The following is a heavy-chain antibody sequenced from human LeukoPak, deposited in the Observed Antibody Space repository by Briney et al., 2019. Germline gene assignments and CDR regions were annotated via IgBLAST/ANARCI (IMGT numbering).Heavy chain of an antibody. J-gene: IGHJ5*02. V-gene: IGHV3-30*04. Sequence: GGSLRLSCAASGFSFSTYAMHWVRRVPDKGLEWVAVLSSDGSKKFYVDSVKGRFTISRDNSKNTLSLQMDGLTAEDTAVYYCARDYYSSSGSIYNWFDPWGQGTLVTVSS. CDR2: LSSDGSKK. CDR3: ARDYYSSSGSIYNWFDP. D-gene: IGHD3-10*01. CDR1: GFSFSTYA.